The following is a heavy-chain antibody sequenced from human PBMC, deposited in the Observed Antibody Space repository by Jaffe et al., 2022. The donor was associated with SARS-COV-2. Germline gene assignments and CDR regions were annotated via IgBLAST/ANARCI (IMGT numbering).Heavy chain of an antibody. D-gene: IGHD2-21*01. Sequence: EVQSVESGGGLVKPGGSLRLSCAASGFNFKNYSMNWVRQAPGKGLEWISSISSSSNLIYYADSVRGRFTISRDNAKNSLYLQMDSLRAEDTATYYCASRPRDSFQDGNFCGRGILVIVSS. CDR1: GFNFKNYS. CDR3: ASRPRDSFQDGNF. J-gene: IGHJ4*02. V-gene: IGHV3-21*01. CDR2: ISSSSNLI.